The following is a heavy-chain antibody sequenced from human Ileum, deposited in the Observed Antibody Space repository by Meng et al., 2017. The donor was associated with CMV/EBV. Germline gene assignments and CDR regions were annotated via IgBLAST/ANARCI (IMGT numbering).Heavy chain of an antibody. CDR3: ARWGPVIPLADY. V-gene: IGHV1-18*01. D-gene: IGHD3-16*01. Sequence: VDVVKSGAEDAKPGAEVQVPCKASGYTFTSHGFSWVRTAPGQGLEWMGWIRAYNGNTKYAQKLQGRLTMTTDTSTNTAYMELRSLTSDDTAVYYCARWGPVIPLADYWGQGTLVTVSS. CDR2: IRAYNGNT. J-gene: IGHJ4*02. CDR1: GYTFTSHG.